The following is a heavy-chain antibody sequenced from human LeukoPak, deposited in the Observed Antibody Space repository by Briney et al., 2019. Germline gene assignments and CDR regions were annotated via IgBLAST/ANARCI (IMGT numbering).Heavy chain of an antibody. CDR1: GGSISSSSYY. CDR2: IYYSGRT. Sequence: SETLSLTCTVSGGSISSSSYYWGWIRQPPGKGLEWIVSIYYSGRTYYNPSPKSGVTRSVDTSKNQFSLKLSSVTAADTAVYYCASPPYPWGQGTLVTVSS. V-gene: IGHV4-39*01. J-gene: IGHJ5*02. CDR3: ASPPYP.